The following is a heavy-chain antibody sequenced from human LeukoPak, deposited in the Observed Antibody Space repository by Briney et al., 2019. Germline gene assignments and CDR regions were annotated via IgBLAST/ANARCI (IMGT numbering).Heavy chain of an antibody. D-gene: IGHD3-22*01. Sequence: SETLSLTCTVSGVSISSSYWSWIWHSPRKGLGLIGYIYYIGTTNYNTSLKTPVTTSLDMSKSQFSLKLSSMTPADTAVYYCARVVRLGYSDTSGPAFDTWGQGTMVTVSS. CDR2: IYYIGTT. J-gene: IGHJ3*02. V-gene: IGHV4-59*01. CDR1: GVSISSSY. CDR3: ARVVRLGYSDTSGPAFDT.